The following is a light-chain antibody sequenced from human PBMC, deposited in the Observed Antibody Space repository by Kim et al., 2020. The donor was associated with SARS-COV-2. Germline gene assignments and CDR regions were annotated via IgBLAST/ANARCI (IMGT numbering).Light chain of an antibody. CDR2: EDF. CDR3: QAWDRTTVI. J-gene: IGLJ2*01. CDR1: KLGDKY. V-gene: IGLV3-1*01. Sequence: SYELTQPPSVSVSPGQTASITCSGDKLGDKYACWYQQKPGQSPVLVIHEDFQRPSGIPERFSGSKSGDTATLTIGGAQAMDEADYYCQAWDRTTVIFSAGTQLTVL.